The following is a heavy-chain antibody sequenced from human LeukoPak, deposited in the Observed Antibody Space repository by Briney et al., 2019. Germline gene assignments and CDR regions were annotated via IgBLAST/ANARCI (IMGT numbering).Heavy chain of an antibody. Sequence: SETLSLTCTVSGGSISTYYWSWIRQPPGKGLEWIGRLSSSGTTNYNPSLKSRVTISVDTSKNQLSLKLTSVTAADTAVYYCARGVSGRDYYRADAYWGQGALVTVSS. CDR1: GGSISTYY. J-gene: IGHJ4*02. V-gene: IGHV4-4*07. CDR2: LSSSGTT. D-gene: IGHD3-10*01. CDR3: ARGVSGRDYYRADAY.